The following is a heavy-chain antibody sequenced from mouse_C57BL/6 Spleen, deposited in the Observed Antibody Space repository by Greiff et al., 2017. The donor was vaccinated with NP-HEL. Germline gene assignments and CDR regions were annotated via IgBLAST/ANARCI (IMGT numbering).Heavy chain of an antibody. Sequence: VQLKQPGAELVKPGASVKLSCKASGYTFTSYWMHWVKQRPGQGLEWIGMIHPNSGSTNYNEKFKSKATLTVDKSSSTAYMQLSSLTSEDSAVYYCAKGPLRNAMDYWGQGTSVTVSS. CDR1: GYTFTSYW. CDR2: IHPNSGST. V-gene: IGHV1-64*01. J-gene: IGHJ4*01. D-gene: IGHD1-1*01. CDR3: AKGPLRNAMDY.